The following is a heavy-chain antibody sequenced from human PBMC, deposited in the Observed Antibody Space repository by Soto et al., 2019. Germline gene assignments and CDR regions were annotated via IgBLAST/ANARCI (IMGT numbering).Heavy chain of an antibody. V-gene: IGHV3-23*01. CDR3: ANARYCSGGSCYGLPYYYGMDV. CDR1: GFPFSSYA. J-gene: IGHJ6*02. CDR2: ISGSGAGT. D-gene: IGHD2-15*01. Sequence: EVHLLESGGGLVQPGGSLRLSCAASGFPFSSYAMSWVRQAPGKGLEWVSGISGSGAGTYYADSVQGRFTISRDNSENTLYLEMNSLRAEDTAVYYSANARYCSGGSCYGLPYYYGMDVWGQGTTVTVSS.